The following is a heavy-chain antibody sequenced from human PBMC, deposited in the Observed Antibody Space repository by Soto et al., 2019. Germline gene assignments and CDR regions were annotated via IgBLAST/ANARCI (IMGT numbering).Heavy chain of an antibody. D-gene: IGHD2-15*01. J-gene: IGHJ5*02. CDR2: SSGSGGST. V-gene: IGHV3-23*01. CDR1: GFTFSSYA. CDR3: AKALPSCCIPRFDP. Sequence: EVQLLESGGGLVQPGGSLRLSCAASGFTFSSYAMTWVRQAPGKGLGWVSSSSGSGGSTCYADSVKGRLTIASDNSRNTLYLQMNSLRIENSVVYYCAKALPSCCIPRFDPWGQGTLVTVSS.